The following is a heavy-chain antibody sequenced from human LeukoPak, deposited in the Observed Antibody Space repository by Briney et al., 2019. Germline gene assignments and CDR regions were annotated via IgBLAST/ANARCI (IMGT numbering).Heavy chain of an antibody. V-gene: IGHV3-30*02. J-gene: IGHJ6*03. D-gene: IGHD3-10*01. CDR2: IRYDGSNK. CDR3: ACNSITMVRGARLSYYYYMDV. CDR1: GFTFSSYG. Sequence: PGGSLRLSCAASGFTFSSYGMHWVRQAAGKGLEWVAFIRYDGSNKYYADSVKGRFTISRDNSKNTLYLQMNSLRAEDTAVYYCACNSITMVRGARLSYYYYMDVWGKGTTVTISS.